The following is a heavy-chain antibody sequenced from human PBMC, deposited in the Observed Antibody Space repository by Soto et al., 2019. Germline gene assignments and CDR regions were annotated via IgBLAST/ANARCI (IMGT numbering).Heavy chain of an antibody. V-gene: IGHV1-46*01. CDR1: GYPFTGYY. J-gene: IGHJ6*02. D-gene: IGHD3-9*01. CDR3: ARGYTLGRFDRYGMDV. CDR2: INPSGGST. Sequence: XPVKVSCKASGYPFTGYYSHWVRQAPGQGLEWMGIINPSGGSTSYEKKFQGRVTMTRDTSTSTVYMELSSLRSEDTAVYYCARGYTLGRFDRYGMDVWGQGTTVTVSS.